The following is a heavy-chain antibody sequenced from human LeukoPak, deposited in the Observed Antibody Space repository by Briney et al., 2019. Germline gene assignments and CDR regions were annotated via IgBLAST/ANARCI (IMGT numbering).Heavy chain of an antibody. Sequence: ASVKVSCKASGYTFTSYDINWVRQATGQGLEWMGWMNPNSGNTGYAQKFQGRVTMTRNTSISTAYMELSSLRSEDTAGYYCARPGGYSYTFDPWGQGTLVTVSS. V-gene: IGHV1-8*01. CDR2: MNPNSGNT. J-gene: IGHJ5*02. CDR1: GYTFTSYD. D-gene: IGHD5-18*01. CDR3: ARPGGYSYTFDP.